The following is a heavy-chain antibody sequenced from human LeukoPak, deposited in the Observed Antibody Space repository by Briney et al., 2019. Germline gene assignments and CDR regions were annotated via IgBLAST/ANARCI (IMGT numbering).Heavy chain of an antibody. J-gene: IGHJ4*02. CDR2: ISSSSSYI. D-gene: IGHD1-1*01. V-gene: IGHV3-21*01. CDR1: GFTFTSYS. CDR3: ARVGQLFFDY. Sequence: GSLRLSCAASGFTFTSYSMNWVRQAPGKGLEWVSSISSSSSYIYYADSVKGRFTISRDNAKNSLYLQMNSLRAEDTAVYYCARVGQLFFDYWGQGTLVTVSS.